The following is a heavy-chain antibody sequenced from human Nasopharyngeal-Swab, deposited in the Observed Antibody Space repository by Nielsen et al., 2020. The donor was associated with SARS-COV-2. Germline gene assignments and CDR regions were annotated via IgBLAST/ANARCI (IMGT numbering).Heavy chain of an antibody. D-gene: IGHD1-26*01. V-gene: IGHV1-69*10. CDR1: GGTFSSYA. CDR3: AREGSTGSYGRYFDY. J-gene: IGHJ4*02. CDR2: IIPILGIA. Sequence: SVQVSCKASGGTFSSYAISWVRQAPGQGLEWMGGIIPILGIANYAQKFQGRVTITADKSTSTAYMELSSLRSEDTAVYYCAREGSTGSYGRYFDYWGQGTLVTVSS.